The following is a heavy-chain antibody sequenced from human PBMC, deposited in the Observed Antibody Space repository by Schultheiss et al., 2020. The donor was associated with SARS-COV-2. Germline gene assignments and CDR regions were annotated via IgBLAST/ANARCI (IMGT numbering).Heavy chain of an antibody. CDR2: IYWNDDK. Sequence: SGPTLVKPTQTLTLTCTFSGFSLSTSGVGVGWIRQPPGKALEWLALIYWNDDKCYSPSLETRLTITKDTSKNQVVLPMTKMDPVDTATYYCARTRYSSGWNWFDPWGQGTLVTVSS. CDR1: GFSLSTSGVG. D-gene: IGHD6-19*01. V-gene: IGHV2-5*01. J-gene: IGHJ5*02. CDR3: ARTRYSSGWNWFDP.